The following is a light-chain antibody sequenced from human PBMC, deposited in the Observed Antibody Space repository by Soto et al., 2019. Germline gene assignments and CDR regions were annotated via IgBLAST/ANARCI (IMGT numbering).Light chain of an antibody. Sequence: DIQMTQSPSSLSASVGDRLTITCVASQTIRTYLNWYQQEPGKAPRLLIYAASSLQRGVPSRFSGMASGTDFTLTITSLQPEDFATYYCQQSYITPPTFGQGTKVDIK. J-gene: IGKJ1*01. V-gene: IGKV1-39*01. CDR2: AAS. CDR1: QTIRTY. CDR3: QQSYITPPT.